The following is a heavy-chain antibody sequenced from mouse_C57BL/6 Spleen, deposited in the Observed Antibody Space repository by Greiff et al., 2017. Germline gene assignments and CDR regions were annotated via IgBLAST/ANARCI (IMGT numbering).Heavy chain of an antibody. CDR1: GYTFTSYW. J-gene: IGHJ2*01. D-gene: IGHD2-4*01. CDR3: SRCEGGDYGVAY. Sequence: VQLQQPGAELVKPGASVKLSCKASGYTFTSYWMQWVNQRPGRGLEWIGEIDPSGSDTNYNQKFKGKATLTVDTSSSTAYMQLSSLTSEDSAVYDCSRCEGGDYGVAYWGQGTTLTVSS. CDR2: IDPSGSDT. V-gene: IGHV1-50*01.